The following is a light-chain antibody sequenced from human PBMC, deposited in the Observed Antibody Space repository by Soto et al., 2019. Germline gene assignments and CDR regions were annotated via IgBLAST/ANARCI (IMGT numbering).Light chain of an antibody. CDR1: QSVSSN. Sequence: EIVMTQSAATLSVSTGERATLSCRASQSVSSNLAWYQQKPGQAPRLLIYGASSRATGIPDRFSGGGSGTDFTLTISRLEPEDFAVYYCQQFSSYPLTFGGGTKVDI. CDR3: QQFSSYPLT. CDR2: GAS. J-gene: IGKJ4*01. V-gene: IGKV3-20*01.